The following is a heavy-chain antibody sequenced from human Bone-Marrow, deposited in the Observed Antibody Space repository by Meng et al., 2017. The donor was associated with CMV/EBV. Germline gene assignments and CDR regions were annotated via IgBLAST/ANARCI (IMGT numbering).Heavy chain of an antibody. CDR1: GYTVTDYY. CDR3: ARSSGWSRFDY. J-gene: IGHJ4*02. Sequence: QGQVVQFGAGVRKPGASVKVSCKASGYTVTDYYIHWVRQAPGQWLEWMGWINPNDDTNYAQNFQGRVTMTRDMSINTVYMELSRLTSDDTAVYYCARSSGWSRFDYWGLGTLVTVSS. D-gene: IGHD6-19*01. V-gene: IGHV1-2*02. CDR2: INPNDDT.